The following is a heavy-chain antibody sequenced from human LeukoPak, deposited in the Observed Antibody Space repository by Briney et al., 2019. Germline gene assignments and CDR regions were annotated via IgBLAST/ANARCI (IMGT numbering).Heavy chain of an antibody. V-gene: IGHV3-21*04. CDR3: AKDRQQLLYYFDS. Sequence: GGSLRLSCAASGFTFSSYSMNWVRQAPGKGLEWVSFISTSSSYIHYADSVKGRFTISRDNSKNTLYLQMNSLRAEDTAVYYCAKDRQQLLYYFDSWGQGTLVPVSS. D-gene: IGHD6-13*01. J-gene: IGHJ4*02. CDR2: ISTSSSYI. CDR1: GFTFSSYS.